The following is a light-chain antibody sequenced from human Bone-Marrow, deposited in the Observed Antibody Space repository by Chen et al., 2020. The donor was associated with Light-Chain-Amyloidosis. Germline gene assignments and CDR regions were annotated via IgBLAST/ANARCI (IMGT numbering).Light chain of an antibody. CDR3: HSAGTDDNYRHWV. CDR2: ADS. Sequence: SSKLTQPPSVSVSPGQTATITCSGDTWSKHYAHWYQQRPGQAPVVVMYADSERPAGIPERVSADSSGTTVTLTITGVQAEDDADYYSHSAGTDDNYRHWVFGGGTKLTVL. V-gene: IGLV3-25*03. J-gene: IGLJ3*02. CDR1: TWSKHY.